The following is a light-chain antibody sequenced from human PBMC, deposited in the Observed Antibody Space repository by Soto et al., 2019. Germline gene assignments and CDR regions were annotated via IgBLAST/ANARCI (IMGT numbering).Light chain of an antibody. CDR1: SGDVGAYDF. CDR3: TSHAGNYNFPYV. CDR2: EVT. Sequence: QSVLTQPPSASGSPGQSVTISCTGTSGDVGAYDFVSWYQHHPGKAPKLMIYEVTKRPSGVPDRFSGSKSGNTASLTVSGLQAEDEADYYCTSHAGNYNFPYVFGTGTKLTVL. J-gene: IGLJ1*01. V-gene: IGLV2-8*01.